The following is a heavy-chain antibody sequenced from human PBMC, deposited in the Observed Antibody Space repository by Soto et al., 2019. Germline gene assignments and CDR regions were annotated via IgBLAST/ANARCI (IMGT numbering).Heavy chain of an antibody. D-gene: IGHD5-18*01. CDR1: GYTFTGYY. V-gene: IGHV1-2*04. Sequence: ASVKVSCKASGYTFTGYYMHWVRQAPGQGLEWMGWINPNSGGTNYAQKFQGWVTMTRDASISTAYMELSRLRSDDTAVYYCVLGIQLWSFDYWGQGTLVTVSS. CDR3: VLGIQLWSFDY. J-gene: IGHJ4*02. CDR2: INPNSGGT.